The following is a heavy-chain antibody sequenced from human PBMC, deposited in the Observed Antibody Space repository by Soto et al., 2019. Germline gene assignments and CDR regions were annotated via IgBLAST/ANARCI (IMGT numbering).Heavy chain of an antibody. CDR2: INPATGAA. CDR1: GYPVTAYY. CDR3: ARGGGVGVAGSAAFDM. J-gene: IGHJ3*02. Sequence: QLHLVQSGAVVKKPGASVTVSCSASGYPVTAYYMHWVRQAPGRGLEWMGGINPATGAAKYTQTLQGGVTMTRDTSTRTVFMELSVLTTEDSAVFYWARGGGVGVAGSAAFDMWGQGTLVTVSS. D-gene: IGHD3-3*01. V-gene: IGHV1-2*02.